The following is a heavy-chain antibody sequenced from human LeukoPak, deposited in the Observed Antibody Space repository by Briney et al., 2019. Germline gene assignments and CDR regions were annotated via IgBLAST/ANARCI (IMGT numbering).Heavy chain of an antibody. Sequence: SETLSLTCAVYGGSFNGYYWSWIRQPPGKGLEWIGEINHSGSTNYNPSLKSRVTISVDTSKNQFSLKLSSVTAADTAVYYCARGWYCSGGSCYYLPNYYYYGMDVWGQGTTVTVSS. CDR3: ARGWYCSGGSCYYLPNYYYYGMDV. J-gene: IGHJ6*02. CDR2: INHSGST. V-gene: IGHV4-34*01. CDR1: GGSFNGYY. D-gene: IGHD2-15*01.